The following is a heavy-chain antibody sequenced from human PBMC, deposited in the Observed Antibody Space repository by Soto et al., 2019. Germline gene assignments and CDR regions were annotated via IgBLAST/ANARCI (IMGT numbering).Heavy chain of an antibody. V-gene: IGHV3-7*01. Sequence: GSLRLSCAASGFTFSSYWMSWVRQAPGKGLEWVANIKQDGSEKYYVDSVKGRFTISRDNAKNSLYLQMNSLRAEDTAVYYCARDLNTMVRGVIIKNYYYYGMDVRGQGTTVTVSS. J-gene: IGHJ6*02. CDR2: IKQDGSEK. D-gene: IGHD3-10*01. CDR3: ARDLNTMVRGVIIKNYYYYGMDV. CDR1: GFTFSSYW.